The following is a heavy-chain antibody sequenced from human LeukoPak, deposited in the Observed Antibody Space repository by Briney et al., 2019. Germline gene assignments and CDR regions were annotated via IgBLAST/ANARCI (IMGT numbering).Heavy chain of an antibody. V-gene: IGHV1-69*05. J-gene: IGHJ6*03. CDR2: IIPIFGTA. Sequence: ASVKVSCKASGGTFSSYAISWVRQAPGQGLEWMGGIIPIFGTANYAQKFQGRVTITTDESTSTAYMELSSLRSEDTAVYYCAKDKERESDFYYYMDVWGKGTTVTVSS. CDR3: AKDKERESDFYYYMDV. CDR1: GGTFSSYA.